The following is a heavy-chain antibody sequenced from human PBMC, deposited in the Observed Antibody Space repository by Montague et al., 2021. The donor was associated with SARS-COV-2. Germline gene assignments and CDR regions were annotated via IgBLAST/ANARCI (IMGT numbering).Heavy chain of an antibody. CDR1: GGSISSSNYY. CDR3: ARDDIVLEGVTKGMDV. J-gene: IGHJ6*02. D-gene: IGHD2-15*01. CDR2: MYYSGST. Sequence: SETLSLTCTVSGGSISSSNYYWGWLRQPPGMGLEWIGNMYYSGSTYYTPSLKSRVTISIATSKNQFSLKLVSVTAAATAVYYCARDDIVLEGVTKGMDVWGQGTTVTVSS. V-gene: IGHV4-39*07.